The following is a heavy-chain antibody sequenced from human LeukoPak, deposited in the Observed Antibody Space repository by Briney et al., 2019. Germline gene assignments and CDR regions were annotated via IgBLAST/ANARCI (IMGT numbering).Heavy chain of an antibody. D-gene: IGHD2-2*01. CDR3: ARSEAVVPAAPVSFDY. CDR2: IYTSGST. V-gene: IGHV4-4*07. J-gene: IGHJ4*02. CDR1: GGSISSYY. Sequence: PSETLSLTCTVSGGSISSYYWSWIRQPAGKGLEWIGRIYTSGSTNYNPSLKSRVTMSVDTSKNQFSLKLSSVTAADTAVYYCARSEAVVPAAPVSFDYWGQGTLVTVSS.